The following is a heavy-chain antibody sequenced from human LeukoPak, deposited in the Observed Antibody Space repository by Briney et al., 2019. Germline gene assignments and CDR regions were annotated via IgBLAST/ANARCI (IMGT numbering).Heavy chain of an antibody. V-gene: IGHV4-59*01. CDR1: GGAISSYS. J-gene: IGHJ6*04. CDR2: IYYGGST. Sequence: LETLSLTCTVSGGAISSYSWSWVRQPPAKGLQWIADIYYGGSTKYNPSLKSRVTISVDRAKNQSSLKLNSVTAADTAMYYCARINYGDYGSYYGMDVWGKGTTVTVSS. CDR3: ARINYGDYGSYYGMDV. D-gene: IGHD4-17*01.